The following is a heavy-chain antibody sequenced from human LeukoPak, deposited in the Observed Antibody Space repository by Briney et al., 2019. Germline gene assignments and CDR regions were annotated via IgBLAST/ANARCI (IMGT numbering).Heavy chain of an antibody. Sequence: SETLSLTCAVYGGSFSGYYWSWIRQTPGKGLEWIGEINHSGSTNYNPSLKSRVTISVDTSKNQFSLKLSSVTAADTAVYYCARRSSGWGTYYFDYWGQGTLVTVSS. D-gene: IGHD6-19*01. V-gene: IGHV4-34*01. J-gene: IGHJ4*02. CDR1: GGSFSGYY. CDR3: ARRSSGWGTYYFDY. CDR2: INHSGST.